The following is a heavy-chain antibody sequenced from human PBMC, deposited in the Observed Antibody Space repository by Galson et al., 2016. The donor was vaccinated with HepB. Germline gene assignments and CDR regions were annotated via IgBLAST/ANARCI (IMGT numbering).Heavy chain of an antibody. Sequence: SLRLSCAASGFTFSSYGMHWVRQAPGKGLEWVAIIWYDGSDKYYADSVKGRFTISRDNSKNTLYLQMNSLRAEETAVYYCARDPQYQLTNYYYYGRDVWGQGTTVTV. CDR2: IWYDGSDK. D-gene: IGHD2-2*01. CDR1: GFTFSSYG. V-gene: IGHV3-33*08. CDR3: ARDPQYQLTNYYYYGRDV. J-gene: IGHJ6*02.